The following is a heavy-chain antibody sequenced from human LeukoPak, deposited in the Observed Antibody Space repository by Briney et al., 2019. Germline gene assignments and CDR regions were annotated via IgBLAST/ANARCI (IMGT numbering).Heavy chain of an antibody. CDR1: GGSISSSSYY. Sequence: SETLSLTCTVSGGSISSSSYYWGWIRQPPGKGLEWIGSIYYSGSTYYNPSLKSRVTISVDTSKNQFSLKLSSVTAADTAVYYCARDGRITMVHDYWGQGTLVTVSS. D-gene: IGHD3-10*01. J-gene: IGHJ4*02. CDR3: ARDGRITMVHDY. CDR2: IYYSGST. V-gene: IGHV4-39*07.